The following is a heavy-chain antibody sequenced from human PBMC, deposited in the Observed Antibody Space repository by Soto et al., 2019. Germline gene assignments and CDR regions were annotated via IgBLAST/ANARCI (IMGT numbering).Heavy chain of an antibody. CDR2: IIPIIDTT. Sequence: QVQLVQSGAEVKKPGSSVKVSCKASGGNFNYYAISWVRQAPAQGLQWMGGIIPIIDTTHYAQKLQGRVTISADRGRTTVYMELTGLTSDESATYFCARAPRDRDAFSLWGPGTVVTVS. CDR1: GGNFNYYA. V-gene: IGHV1-69*06. CDR3: ARAPRDRDAFSL. D-gene: IGHD2-21*01. J-gene: IGHJ3*01.